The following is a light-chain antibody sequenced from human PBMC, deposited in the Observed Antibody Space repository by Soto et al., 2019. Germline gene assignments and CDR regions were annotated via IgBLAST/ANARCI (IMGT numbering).Light chain of an antibody. CDR3: QQHSNWPPLS. CDR2: DAS. V-gene: IGKV3-11*02. CDR1: QSVGSY. J-gene: IGKJ4*01. Sequence: EIVMTQSPATVSVSPGERATLSCRTSQSVGSYLAWYQKKPGKAPRLLIYDASNRANGIPARFSGSGSGRDFTLTISSREPEDFAVYYCQQHSNWPPLSFGGGTQVEIK.